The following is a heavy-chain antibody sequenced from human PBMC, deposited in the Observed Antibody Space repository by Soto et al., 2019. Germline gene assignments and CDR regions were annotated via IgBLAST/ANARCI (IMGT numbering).Heavy chain of an antibody. V-gene: IGHV3-23*01. J-gene: IGHJ3*02. Sequence: EVQLLESGGGLVQPGGSLRLSCAASGFTFSSYAMSWVRQAPGKGLEWVSAISGSGGSTYYADSVKGRFTISRDNSKNTLYLQMNSLRAEDTAVYYCAKDSAFDQLLYDAFDIWGQGTMVTVSS. CDR1: GFTFSSYA. D-gene: IGHD2-2*01. CDR3: AKDSAFDQLLYDAFDI. CDR2: ISGSGGST.